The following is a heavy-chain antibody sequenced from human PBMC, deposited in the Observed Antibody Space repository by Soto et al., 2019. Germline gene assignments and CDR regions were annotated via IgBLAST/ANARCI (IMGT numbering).Heavy chain of an antibody. Sequence: QMQLVQSGPEVKKPGTSVKLSCKASGLTLSSSAVQWVRQSRGQRLEWIGWIVAGSGDTKYAQRFHERVTFSRDMSTDTAYMELSSLRSDDTGVYYCAARSVFRFYYSAMDVWGQGTTVTLSS. J-gene: IGHJ6*02. CDR3: AARSVFRFYYSAMDV. CDR1: GLTLSSSA. V-gene: IGHV1-58*01. CDR2: IVAGSGDT. D-gene: IGHD3-3*01.